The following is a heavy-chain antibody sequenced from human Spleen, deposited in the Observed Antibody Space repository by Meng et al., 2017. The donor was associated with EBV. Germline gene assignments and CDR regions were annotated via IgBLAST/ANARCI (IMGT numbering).Heavy chain of an antibody. V-gene: IGHV1-3*04. D-gene: IGHD3-9*01. CDR1: GYTFIRYA. CDR2: INTANGDT. Sequence: VHVVQSVADLQKPRASGKVSGNASGYTFIRYAIQWVRQAPEQSLEWMGWINTANGDTKYSQNFQVRVTFARDTSASTAYLEVSSLRSEDTAVYYCARFDGDSFDSWGQGTLVTVSS. CDR3: ARFDGDSFDS. J-gene: IGHJ4*02.